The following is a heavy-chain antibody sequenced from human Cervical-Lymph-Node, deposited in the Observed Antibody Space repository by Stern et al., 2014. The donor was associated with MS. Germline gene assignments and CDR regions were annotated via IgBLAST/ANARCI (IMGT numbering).Heavy chain of an antibody. CDR1: GYTFTSYP. CDR2: INVGNGNT. Sequence: QVQLVQSGAEVKKPGASVKVSCKPSGYTFTSYPLHWVRQAPGQRPEWMGWINVGNGNTKYSQKFQDIVSITWDTSTSTTYMELTSLISEDTAVYFCAKWSVGSGSSSWGQGTLVTVSS. CDR3: AKWSVGSGSSS. D-gene: IGHD3-10*01. V-gene: IGHV1-3*01. J-gene: IGHJ4*02.